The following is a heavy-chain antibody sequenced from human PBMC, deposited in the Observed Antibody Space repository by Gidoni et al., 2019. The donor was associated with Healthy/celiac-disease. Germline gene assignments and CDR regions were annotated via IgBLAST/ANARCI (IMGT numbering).Heavy chain of an antibody. V-gene: IGHV4-34*01. D-gene: IGHD4-17*01. Sequence: QVQLQQWGAGLLKPSETLSLTCAVYGGSFSGYYWSWIRQPPGKGLGWIGEINHSGSTNYNPSLKSRVTISVDTSKNQFSLKLSSVTAADTAVYYCARGGATVVMAHAFDIWGQGTMVTVSS. CDR3: ARGGATVVMAHAFDI. CDR2: INHSGST. CDR1: GGSFSGYY. J-gene: IGHJ3*02.